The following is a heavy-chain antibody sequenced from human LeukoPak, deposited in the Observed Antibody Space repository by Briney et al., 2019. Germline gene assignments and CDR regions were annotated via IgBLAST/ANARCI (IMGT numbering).Heavy chain of an antibody. Sequence: ASVKVSCKASGYTFTAFYMHWVRQAPGQGLEWMGWINPNSGGTNYAQKFQGRVTMTRDTSISTAYMELSRLRSDDTAVYYCAREFTMVRGVIRGWFDPWGQGTLVTVTS. J-gene: IGHJ5*02. V-gene: IGHV1-2*02. D-gene: IGHD3-10*01. CDR1: GYTFTAFY. CDR3: AREFTMVRGVIRGWFDP. CDR2: INPNSGGT.